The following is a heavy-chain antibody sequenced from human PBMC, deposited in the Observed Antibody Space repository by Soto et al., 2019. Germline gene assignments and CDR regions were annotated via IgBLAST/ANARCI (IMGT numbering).Heavy chain of an antibody. CDR1: HGSISSGGYY. J-gene: IGHJ4*02. D-gene: IGHD6-19*01. CDR2: IYYNGSP. V-gene: IGHV4-31*03. Sequence: KSSETLSLTCSGSHGSISSGGYYWSWIRQRPGKGLEWIGHIYYNGSPYYNPSLRGRVAISVDRSNNQFSLELRSVTAADTAVYFCARQNPYSSGSYYFDVWGQGTLVTVSS. CDR3: ARQNPYSSGSYYFDV.